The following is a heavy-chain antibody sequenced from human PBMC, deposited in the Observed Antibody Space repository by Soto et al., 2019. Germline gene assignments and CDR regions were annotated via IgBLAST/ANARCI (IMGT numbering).Heavy chain of an antibody. CDR1: GFTFKNFA. CDR2: IGGTSGST. Sequence: EVHLLESGGGLVQPGGSLRLSCAASGFTFKNFAMGWVRRAPRKGLEWVSAIGGTSGSTYYANSVKGRFTISRDNSKNPLYLALNRPRGGETAMYYWAKRLGDGYFDLRGRGPLVTFSS. V-gene: IGHV3-23*01. CDR3: AKRLGDGYFDL. J-gene: IGHJ2*01. D-gene: IGHD3-16*01.